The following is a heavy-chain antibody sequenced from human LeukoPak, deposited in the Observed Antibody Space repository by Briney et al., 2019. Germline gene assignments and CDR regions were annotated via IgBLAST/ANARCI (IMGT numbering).Heavy chain of an antibody. CDR3: ARDYSGSYYWSFDY. CDR2: ISSSGSTI. Sequence: GGSLRLSCAASGFTFSDYYMSWIRQAPGKGLEWVSYISSSGSTIYYADSAKGRFTISRDNAKNSLYLQMNSLRAEDTAVYYCARDYSGSYYWSFDYWGQGTLVTVSS. V-gene: IGHV3-11*04. D-gene: IGHD1-26*01. J-gene: IGHJ4*02. CDR1: GFTFSDYY.